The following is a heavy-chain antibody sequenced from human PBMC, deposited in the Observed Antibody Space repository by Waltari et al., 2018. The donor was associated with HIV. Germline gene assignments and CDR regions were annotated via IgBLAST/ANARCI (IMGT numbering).Heavy chain of an antibody. CDR1: GGSLTSISYY. D-gene: IGHD3-22*01. CDR2: IDDSGST. Sequence: LQLQESGPGLVKPSETLSLTCTVSGGSLTSISYYWGWIRQPPGKGLEWIGNIDDSGSTYYSPSLKSRVTMSVDTSKNQFSLKLSSVTAADTAVYYCARLEIDNSGYYYDDHWGQGTLVTVSS. J-gene: IGHJ4*02. CDR3: ARLEIDNSGYYYDDH. V-gene: IGHV4-39*01.